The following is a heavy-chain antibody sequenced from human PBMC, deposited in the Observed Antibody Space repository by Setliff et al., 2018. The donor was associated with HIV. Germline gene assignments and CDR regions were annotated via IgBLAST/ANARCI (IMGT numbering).Heavy chain of an antibody. CDR1: GDSISSYS. Sequence: SETLSLTCTVSGDSISSYSWNWIRQSPGGGLEWIGFIFSSGRTKYNPSLQSRVTMSIDTSKNQFSLRLTSVTAADTAVYYRARRIDDSGSFPDKNWFDTWGQGSLVTVSS. CDR2: IFSSGRT. J-gene: IGHJ5*02. V-gene: IGHV4-4*09. CDR3: ARRIDDSGSFPDKNWFDT. D-gene: IGHD3-10*01.